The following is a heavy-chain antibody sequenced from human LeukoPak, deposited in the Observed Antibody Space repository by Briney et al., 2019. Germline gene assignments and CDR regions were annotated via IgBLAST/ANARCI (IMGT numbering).Heavy chain of an antibody. CDR1: GGSISSYY. Sequence: SETLSLTCTVSGGSISSYYWSWIRQPPGKGLEWIGYIYYSASTNYNPSLKSRVTISVDTSKNQFSLKLSSVTAADTAVYYCARDPVSYSSSWYGYYGLDVWGQGTTVTVSS. D-gene: IGHD6-13*01. V-gene: IGHV4-59*01. J-gene: IGHJ6*02. CDR2: IYYSAST. CDR3: ARDPVSYSSSWYGYYGLDV.